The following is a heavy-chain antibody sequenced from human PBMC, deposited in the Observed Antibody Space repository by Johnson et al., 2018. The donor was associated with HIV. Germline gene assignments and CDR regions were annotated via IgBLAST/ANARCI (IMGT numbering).Heavy chain of an antibody. CDR1: GFTFSDSS. CDR3: ARDPDVTPGAFDI. CDR2: ISYDGSNK. V-gene: IGHV3-30-3*01. Sequence: QVHLVESGGGLVKPGGSLRLSCAASGFTFSDSSMNWIRQAPGKGLEWVAVISYDGSNKYYADSVKGRFTISRDNSKNTLYLQMNSLRAEDTAVYYCARDPDVTPGAFDIWGQGTMVTVSS. D-gene: IGHD2-15*01. J-gene: IGHJ3*02.